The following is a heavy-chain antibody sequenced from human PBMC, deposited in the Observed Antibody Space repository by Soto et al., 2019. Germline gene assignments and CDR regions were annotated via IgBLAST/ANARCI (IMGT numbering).Heavy chain of an antibody. J-gene: IGHJ4*02. CDR2: LSDSGDST. CDR3: TLMAY. CDR1: GFTFSSYA. Sequence: AGGSLRLSCAASGFTFSSYAMSWVRQAPGKGLEWVSGLSDSGDSTYYAAPVKGRFTISRDDSKNTLYLQMNSLKTEDTAVYYCTLMAYWGQGTLVTVSS. D-gene: IGHD2-8*01. V-gene: IGHV3-23*01.